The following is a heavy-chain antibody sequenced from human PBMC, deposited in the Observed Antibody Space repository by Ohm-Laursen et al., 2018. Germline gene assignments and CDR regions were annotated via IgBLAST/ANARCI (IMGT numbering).Heavy chain of an antibody. CDR3: ARDRGMQLIDY. J-gene: IGHJ4*02. D-gene: IGHD6-6*01. CDR2: ISSNGGST. V-gene: IGHV3-64*01. Sequence: SLRLSCAASGFPFSAYSMNWVRQAPGKGLEYVSAISSNGGSTYYANSVKGRFTISRDNSKNTLYLQMGSLRAEDMAVYYCARDRGMQLIDYWGQGTLVTVSS. CDR1: GFPFSAYS.